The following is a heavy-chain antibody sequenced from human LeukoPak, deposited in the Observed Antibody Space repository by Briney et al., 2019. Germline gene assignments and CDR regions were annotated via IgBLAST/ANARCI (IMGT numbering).Heavy chain of an antibody. V-gene: IGHV3-48*01. CDR3: AREPPGYYDILTGYATDAFDI. CDR1: GFTFSSYS. CDR2: ISSSSSTI. D-gene: IGHD3-9*01. J-gene: IGHJ3*02. Sequence: GSLRLSCAASGFTFSSYSMNWVRQAPGKGLEWVSYISSSSSTIYYADSVKGRFTISRDNAKNSLYLQMNSLRAEDTAVYYCAREPPGYYDILTGYATDAFDIWGQGTMVTVSS.